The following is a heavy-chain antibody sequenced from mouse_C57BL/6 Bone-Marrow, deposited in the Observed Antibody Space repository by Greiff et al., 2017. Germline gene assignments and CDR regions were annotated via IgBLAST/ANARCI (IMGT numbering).Heavy chain of an antibody. CDR1: GYTFTSYW. CDR2: IDPSDSYT. V-gene: IGHV1-50*01. D-gene: IGHD1-1*01. CDR3: ARDYYGSSMFAY. J-gene: IGHJ3*01. Sequence: VQLQQPGAELVKPGASVKLSCKASGYTFTSYWMQWVKQRPGQGLEWIGEIDPSDSYTNYNQKFKGKAPLTVDTSSSTAYMQLSSLTSEDSAVSYCARDYYGSSMFAYWGQGTLVTVSA.